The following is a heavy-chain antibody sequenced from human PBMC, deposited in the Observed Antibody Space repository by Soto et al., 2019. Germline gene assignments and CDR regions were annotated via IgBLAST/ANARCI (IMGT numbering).Heavy chain of an antibody. CDR3: ARGVDAGVDV. Sequence: QVQLVQSGAEVTKPGASVKVSCKASGYTFTSYDINWVRQATGQGLEWMGWMSPNSGATGYAQKFXGGVXMXGDTSISTAYMELSNLRSDDTAIYYCARGVDAGVDVWGQGTTVTVSS. CDR1: GYTFTSYD. CDR2: MSPNSGAT. V-gene: IGHV1-8*01. J-gene: IGHJ6*02. D-gene: IGHD1-1*01.